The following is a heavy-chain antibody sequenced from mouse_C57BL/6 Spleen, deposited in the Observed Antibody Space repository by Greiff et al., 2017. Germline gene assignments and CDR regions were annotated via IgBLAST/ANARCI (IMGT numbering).Heavy chain of an antibody. CDR2: IRLKSDNYAT. CDR1: GFTFSNYW. V-gene: IGHV6-3*01. J-gene: IGHJ3*01. CDR3: TEGVLTWFAY. Sequence: DVQLVESGGGLVQPGGSMKLSCVASGFTFSNYWMNWVRQSPEKGLEWVAQIRLKSDNYATHYAESVKGRFTISRDDSKSSVYLQMNNLRAEDTGIYYCTEGVLTWFAYWGQGTLVTVSA.